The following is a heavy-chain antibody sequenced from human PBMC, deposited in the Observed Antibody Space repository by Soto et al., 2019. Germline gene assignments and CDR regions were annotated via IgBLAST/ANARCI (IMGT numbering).Heavy chain of an antibody. Sequence: ASVKVSCKTSGYPFTSYVIRWERQAPGQGLEGMGWIRPYNGNTKSAQNLQDRVTMTSDTSTSTAYMELRSLTSDDTGVYYCARKGVTSCWYGGGHDYWGQGTLVTVSS. CDR2: IRPYNGNT. D-gene: IGHD2-2*01. CDR3: ARKGVTSCWYGGGHDY. V-gene: IGHV1-18*01. J-gene: IGHJ4*02. CDR1: GYPFTSYV.